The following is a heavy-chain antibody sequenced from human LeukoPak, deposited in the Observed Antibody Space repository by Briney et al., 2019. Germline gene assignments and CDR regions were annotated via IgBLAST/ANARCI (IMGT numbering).Heavy chain of an antibody. Sequence: GGSLRLSCAASGFTFSSYAMNWVRLAPGKGLEWISYISRTGNSIYYADSVKGRFTISRDSAKNSLYLQMNSLRAEDTAVYYCARGPYSSNWYVDYWGQGTLVTVAS. CDR3: ARGPYSSNWYVDY. V-gene: IGHV3-48*03. CDR2: ISRTGNSI. D-gene: IGHD6-13*01. J-gene: IGHJ4*02. CDR1: GFTFSSYA.